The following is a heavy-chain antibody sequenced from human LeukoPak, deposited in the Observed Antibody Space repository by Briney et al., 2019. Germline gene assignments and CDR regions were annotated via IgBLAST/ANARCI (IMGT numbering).Heavy chain of an antibody. D-gene: IGHD4-17*01. J-gene: IGHJ4*02. CDR3: ARVRGAYGDYYYFDY. V-gene: IGHV3-7*01. CDR1: GFTFSSYW. CDR2: IKQDGSEK. Sequence: PGGSLRLSCAASGFTFSSYWMSWVRQAPGKGLEWVANIKQDGSEKYYVDSVKGRFTISRDNAKNSLYLQMNSLRAEDTAVYYCARVRGAYGDYYYFDYWGQGTLVTVSS.